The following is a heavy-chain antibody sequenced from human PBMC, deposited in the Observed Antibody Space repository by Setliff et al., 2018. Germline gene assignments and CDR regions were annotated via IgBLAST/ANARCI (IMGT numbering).Heavy chain of an antibody. J-gene: IGHJ6*02. V-gene: IGHV4-39*07. D-gene: IGHD3-10*01. CDR2: ISNSGGT. CDR1: GDSISSSSYY. CDR3: ARSSSGSPHYYYAMDV. Sequence: SETLSLTCTVSGDSISSSSYYWGWIRQPPGKGLEWIGSISNSGGTYYNPSLKSRVTISVDTSKNQFSLKLSSVTAADTTVYYCARSSSGSPHYYYAMDVWGQGTTVTVSS.